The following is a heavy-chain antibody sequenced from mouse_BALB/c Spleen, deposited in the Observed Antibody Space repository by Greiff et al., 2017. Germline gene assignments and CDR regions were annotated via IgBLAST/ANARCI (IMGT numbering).Heavy chain of an antibody. CDR2: IDPENGDT. D-gene: IGHD2-4*01. CDR1: GFTIKDYY. CDR3: ESGSTMSTYYAMDY. J-gene: IGHJ4*01. Sequence: EVQLQQSGAELVRPGASVKLSCTASGFTIKDYYMHWVKQRPEQGLEWIGRIDPENGDTEYAPKFQGKATMTADTSSNTAYLQLSSLTSEDTAVYYCESGSTMSTYYAMDYWGQGTSVTVSS. V-gene: IGHV14-1*01.